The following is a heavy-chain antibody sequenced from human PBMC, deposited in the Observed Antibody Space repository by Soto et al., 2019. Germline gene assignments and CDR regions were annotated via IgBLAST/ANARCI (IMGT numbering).Heavy chain of an antibody. CDR3: ARGIAVAGHHPYGMDV. D-gene: IGHD6-19*01. Sequence: QVQLVESGGGLVKPGGSLRLSCAASGFTFSDYYMSWIRQAPGKGLEWVSYISSSSYTNYADSVKGRFTISRDNAKNSLYLQMNSLRAEDTAVYYCARGIAVAGHHPYGMDVWGQGTTVTVSS. J-gene: IGHJ6*02. CDR1: GFTFSDYY. V-gene: IGHV3-11*05. CDR2: ISSSSYT.